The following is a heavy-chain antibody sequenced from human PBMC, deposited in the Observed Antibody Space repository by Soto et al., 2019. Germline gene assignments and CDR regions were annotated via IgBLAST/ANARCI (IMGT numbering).Heavy chain of an antibody. D-gene: IGHD6-19*01. CDR1: GFTFSDYY. CDR3: ASGESWKQWLWNAFDI. V-gene: IGHV3-11*01. J-gene: IGHJ3*02. CDR2: ISSSGSTI. Sequence: QVQLVESGGGLVKPGGSLRLSCAASGFTFSDYYMSWIRQAPGKGLEWVSYISSSGSTIYYADSVKGRFTISRDNAKNSLYLQMDSLRAEDTAVYYCASGESWKQWLWNAFDIWGQGTMVTVSS.